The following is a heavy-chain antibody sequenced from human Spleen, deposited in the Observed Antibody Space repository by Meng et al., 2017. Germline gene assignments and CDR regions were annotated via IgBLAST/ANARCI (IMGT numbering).Heavy chain of an antibody. D-gene: IGHD6-19*01. J-gene: IGHJ3*02. CDR1: GYSFTNYW. Sequence: GESLKISCKGSGYSFTNYWIAWVRQMPGKGLQWMGIIFPGDSDTRYSPSFQVQVTISADKSIYTAYLQWISMKASDTAMYYCARPGHKYNSGWYSAFDIWGQGTMVTVSS. V-gene: IGHV5-51*01. CDR3: ARPGHKYNSGWYSAFDI. CDR2: IFPGDSDT.